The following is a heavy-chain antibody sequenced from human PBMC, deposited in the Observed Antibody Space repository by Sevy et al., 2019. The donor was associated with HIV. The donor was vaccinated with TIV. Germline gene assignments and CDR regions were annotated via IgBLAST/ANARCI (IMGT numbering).Heavy chain of an antibody. CDR2: IYYSGST. J-gene: IGHJ4*02. Sequence: SETLSLTCTVSGGSISSSSYYWGWIRQPPGKGLEWIGSIYYSGSTYYNPPLKSRVTISVDTSKNQFSLKLSSVTAADTAVYYCARQDGSGRYSGGFDYWGQGTLVTVSS. V-gene: IGHV4-39*01. CDR1: GGSISSSSYY. D-gene: IGHD1-26*01. CDR3: ARQDGSGRYSGGFDY.